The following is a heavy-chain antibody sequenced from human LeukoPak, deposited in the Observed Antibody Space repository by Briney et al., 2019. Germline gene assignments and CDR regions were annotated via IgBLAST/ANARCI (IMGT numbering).Heavy chain of an antibody. CDR2: IIPIFGTA. D-gene: IGHD6-6*01. CDR3: ASLYSSSSEGDY. V-gene: IGHV1-69*05. Sequence: SVKVSCKASGGTFSSYAISWVRQAPGQGLEWMGGIIPIFGTANYAQKFQGRVTITTDESTSTAYMELSSLRSEDTAVYYCASLYSSSSEGDYWGQGTLVTVSS. J-gene: IGHJ4*02. CDR1: GGTFSSYA.